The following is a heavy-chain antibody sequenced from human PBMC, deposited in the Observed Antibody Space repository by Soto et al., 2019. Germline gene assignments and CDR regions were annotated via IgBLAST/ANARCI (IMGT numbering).Heavy chain of an antibody. CDR1: GYTFTSYD. Sequence: QVQLVQSGAEVKKPGASVKVSCKASGYTFTSYDINWVRLATGQALEWMGLMDPNSGNTVYAQKFQGRVTMTRDASISTAYMELSSLRSEDTAVDYCARGGTYWGQGTLVTVSS. CDR2: MDPNSGNT. D-gene: IGHD1-7*01. V-gene: IGHV1-8*01. CDR3: ARGGTY. J-gene: IGHJ4*02.